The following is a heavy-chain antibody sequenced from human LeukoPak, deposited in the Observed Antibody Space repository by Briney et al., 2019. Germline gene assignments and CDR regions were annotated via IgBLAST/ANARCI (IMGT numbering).Heavy chain of an antibody. V-gene: IGHV4-59*01. CDR2: IYYSGST. D-gene: IGHD6-19*01. Sequence: NTSETLSLTCTVSGGSISSYYWSWIRQPPGKGLEWIGYIYYSGSTNYNPSLKSRVTISVDTSKNQFSLKLSSVTAADTAVYYCARVLRRQWLDSYYYYYYMDVWGKGTRSPSP. J-gene: IGHJ6*03. CDR1: GGSISSYY. CDR3: ARVLRRQWLDSYYYYYYMDV.